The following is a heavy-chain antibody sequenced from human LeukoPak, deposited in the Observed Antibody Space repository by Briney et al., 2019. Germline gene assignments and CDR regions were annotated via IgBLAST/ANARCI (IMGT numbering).Heavy chain of an antibody. CDR2: IYYSGST. CDR1: GGSFSSGDYY. D-gene: IGHD6-6*01. V-gene: IGHV4-30-4*01. J-gene: IGHJ4*02. CDR3: ARGSWSSSIDY. Sequence: SQTLSLTCTVSGGSFSSGDYYWSWIRQPPGKGLEYIGYIYYSGSTYYNPSLKSRITISVDTSKNQFSLKLSSVTAADTAVYYCARGSWSSSIDYWGQGTLVTVSS.